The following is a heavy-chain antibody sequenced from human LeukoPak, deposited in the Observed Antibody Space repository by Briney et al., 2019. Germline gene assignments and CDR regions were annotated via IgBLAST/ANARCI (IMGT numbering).Heavy chain of an antibody. CDR1: GFTFSSYS. V-gene: IGHV3-21*01. Sequence: KPGGSLRLSCAASGFTFSSYSMNWVRQAPGKGLDWVSSISSSSSYIYYADSVKGRFTISRDNAKNSLYLQMNSLRAEDTAVYYCARDNSVTTGPPALDYWGQGTLVTVSS. D-gene: IGHD4-17*01. CDR3: ARDNSVTTGPPALDY. CDR2: ISSSSSYI. J-gene: IGHJ4*02.